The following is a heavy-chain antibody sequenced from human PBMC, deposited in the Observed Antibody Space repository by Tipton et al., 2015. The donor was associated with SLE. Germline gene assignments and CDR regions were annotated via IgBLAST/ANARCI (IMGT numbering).Heavy chain of an antibody. CDR1: GGSISSYY. V-gene: IGHV4-4*08. D-gene: IGHD6-13*01. CDR3: AREGIAAESWFFDL. J-gene: IGHJ2*01. Sequence: TLSLTCTVSGGSISSYYWSWIRQPPGKGLEWIGYIYISGNTNYNPSLKSRVSISVDTSKKQLSLKLTSVTATDTAVYYCAREGIAAESWFFDLWGRGTLVTVSS. CDR2: IYISGNT.